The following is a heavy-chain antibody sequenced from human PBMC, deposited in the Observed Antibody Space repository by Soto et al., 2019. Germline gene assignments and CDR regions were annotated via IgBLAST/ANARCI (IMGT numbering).Heavy chain of an antibody. CDR3: AKDNKDYTKSGYYYYMDV. V-gene: IGHV3-9*01. D-gene: IGHD4-4*01. J-gene: IGHJ6*03. Sequence: GGSLRLSCAASGFTFDDYAMHWVRQAPGKGLEWVSGISWNSGSIGYADSVKGRFTISRDNAKNSLYLQMNSLRAEHTALYYCAKDNKDYTKSGYYYYMDVWGKGTTVTVSS. CDR1: GFTFDDYA. CDR2: ISWNSGSI.